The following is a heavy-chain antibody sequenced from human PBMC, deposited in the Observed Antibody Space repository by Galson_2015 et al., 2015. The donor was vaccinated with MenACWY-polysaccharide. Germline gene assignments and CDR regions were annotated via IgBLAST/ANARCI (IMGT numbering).Heavy chain of an antibody. CDR2: ENPNSGNT. Sequence: SVKVSCKASGYTFSSYDINWVRQATGQRLEWMGWENPNSGNTGYAQKFQGRVTMTRNTSISTAYMELSSLTSEDTAVYYCARGRRDTAVAAPAAVLLDYWGQGILVTVSS. V-gene: IGHV1-8*01. D-gene: IGHD6-19*01. CDR3: ARGRRDTAVAAPAAVLLDY. CDR1: GYTFSSYD. J-gene: IGHJ4*02.